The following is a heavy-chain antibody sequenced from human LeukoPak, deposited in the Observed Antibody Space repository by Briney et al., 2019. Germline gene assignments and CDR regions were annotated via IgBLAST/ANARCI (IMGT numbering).Heavy chain of an antibody. J-gene: IGHJ5*02. CDR2: INPNGGGT. D-gene: IGHD3/OR15-3a*01. Sequence: ASVKVSCKASGYTFTTYWVRQAPGQAPEWMGWINPNGGGTSYARNLQGRVTMTRDTSITTAYMELSSLTFDDTAVYYCARDLRQQLILGWLDPWGQGTLVSVS. CDR3: ARDLRQQLILGWLDP. CDR1: GYTFTTY. V-gene: IGHV1-2*02.